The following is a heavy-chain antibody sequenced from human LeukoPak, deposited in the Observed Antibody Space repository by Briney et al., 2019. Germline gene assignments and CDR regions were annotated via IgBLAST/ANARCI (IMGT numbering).Heavy chain of an antibody. CDR3: APRGDIEHSYGYGKWFDP. D-gene: IGHD5-18*01. CDR1: GGSFSGYY. V-gene: IGHV4-34*01. J-gene: IGHJ5*02. Sequence: SETLSLTCTVYGGSFSGYYWSWIRQPPGKGLEWIGEINHSGSTNYNASLKSRVTISVDTSKNQFSLRLSSVTAADTAVYYCAPRGDIEHSYGYGKWFDPWGQGTRVTVSS. CDR2: INHSGST.